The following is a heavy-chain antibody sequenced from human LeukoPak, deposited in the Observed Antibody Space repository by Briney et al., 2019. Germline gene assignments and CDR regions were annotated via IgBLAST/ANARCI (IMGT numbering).Heavy chain of an antibody. CDR2: ITPIFGTA. V-gene: IGHV1-69*13. J-gene: IGHJ3*02. Sequence: SVKVSCKASGGSFSTYAISWVRQAPGQGLEWMGGITPIFGTAKYAQKFQGRVTITADESTSTAYMELSSLRSEDTAVYYCARVWRTDAFDIWGQGTMVTVSS. CDR1: GGSFSTYA. CDR3: ARVWRTDAFDI. D-gene: IGHD2-21*01.